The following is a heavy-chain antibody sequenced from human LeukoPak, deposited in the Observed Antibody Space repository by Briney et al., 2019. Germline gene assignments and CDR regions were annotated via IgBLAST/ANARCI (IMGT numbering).Heavy chain of an antibody. D-gene: IGHD3-22*01. CDR3: ARANYYDSSGYYFSNFDY. Sequence: PSETLSLTCTVSGGSISSYYWSWIRQPPGKGLEWIGYIYYSGSTNYNPSLKSRVTISVDTSKNQFSLKLSSVTAADTAVYYCARANYYDSSGYYFSNFDYWGQGTLVTVSS. V-gene: IGHV4-59*01. CDR2: IYYSGST. CDR1: GGSISSYY. J-gene: IGHJ4*02.